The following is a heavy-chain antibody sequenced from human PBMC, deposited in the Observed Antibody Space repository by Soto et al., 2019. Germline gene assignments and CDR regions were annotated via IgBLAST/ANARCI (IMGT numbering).Heavy chain of an antibody. CDR2: MNPNYGST. Sequence: QVHLVQTGPEVKRSGASVTVSCEASGYVFTAFDFNWVRQAPGRGLEWMGWMNPNYGSTNYAPRFRGRVAIYRNISISTVYMTLSSLRPDDTAVYYCVRTGTSGYYFPYWGQGTLVAVSS. CDR3: VRTGTSGYYFPY. V-gene: IGHV1-8*01. D-gene: IGHD3-22*01. CDR1: GYVFTAFD. J-gene: IGHJ1*01.